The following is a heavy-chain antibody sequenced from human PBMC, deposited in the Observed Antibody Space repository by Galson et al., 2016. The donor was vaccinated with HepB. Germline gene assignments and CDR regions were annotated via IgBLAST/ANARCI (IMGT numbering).Heavy chain of an antibody. Sequence: SLRLSCAASGFTFSSYGMHWVRQAPGKGLEWVAVISYDGSSKYYADSVKGRFTISRDNSKNTLYLQMNSLSAEDTAVYYCATGGGRRSKYYGMDVWGHGTMVTVSS. D-gene: IGHD1-26*01. J-gene: IGHJ6*02. V-gene: IGHV3-30*03. CDR3: ATGGGRRSKYYGMDV. CDR2: ISYDGSSK. CDR1: GFTFSSYG.